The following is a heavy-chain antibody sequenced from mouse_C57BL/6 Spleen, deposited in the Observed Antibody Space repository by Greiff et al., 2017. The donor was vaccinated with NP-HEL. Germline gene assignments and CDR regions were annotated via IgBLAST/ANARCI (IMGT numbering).Heavy chain of an antibody. CDR1: GFSLTSYG. J-gene: IGHJ4*01. CDR2: IWSGGST. CDR3: AAGGLRRTGYYAMDD. D-gene: IGHD2-4*01. V-gene: IGHV2-2*01. Sequence: QVQLQQSGPGLVQPSQCLSITCTASGFSLTSYGVHWVRQSPGKGLEWLGVIWSGGSTDYNAAFISRLSTSKDNSKGHVFFKMNSLQADDTAIYYCAAGGLRRTGYYAMDDWGQGTSVTVSS.